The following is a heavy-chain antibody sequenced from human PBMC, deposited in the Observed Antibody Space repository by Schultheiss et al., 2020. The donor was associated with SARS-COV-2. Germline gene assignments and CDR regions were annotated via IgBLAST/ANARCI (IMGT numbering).Heavy chain of an antibody. CDR3: AKDRGTVTPPTYYYGMDV. CDR1: GFTFDDYA. CDR2: ISWNSGSI. D-gene: IGHD4-17*01. Sequence: GGSLRLSCAASGFTFDDYAMHWVRQAPGKGLEWVSGISWNSGSIGYADSVKGRFTISRDNAKNSLYLQMNSLRAEDTALYYCAKDRGTVTPPTYYYGMDVWGQGTTVTVSS. J-gene: IGHJ6*02. V-gene: IGHV3-9*01.